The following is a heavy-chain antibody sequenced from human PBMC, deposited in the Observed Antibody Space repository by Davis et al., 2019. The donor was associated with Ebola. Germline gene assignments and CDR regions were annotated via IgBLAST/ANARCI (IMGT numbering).Heavy chain of an antibody. CDR1: GFTFSSSP. J-gene: IGHJ4*02. CDR3: ARGGGGNYDLFES. V-gene: IGHV3-21*06. Sequence: GESLKISCAASGFTFSSSPLNWVRQAPGTGLEWVSSISSSSSAMHYADSVKGRFTISRDNANNSVYLQMHGLRTEDTAVYYCARGGGGNYDLFESWGPGTLVTVSS. D-gene: IGHD3-3*01. CDR2: ISSSSSAM.